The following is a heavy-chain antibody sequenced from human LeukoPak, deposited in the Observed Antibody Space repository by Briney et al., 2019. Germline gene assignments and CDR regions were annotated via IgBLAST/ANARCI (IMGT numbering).Heavy chain of an antibody. V-gene: IGHV1-8*01. J-gene: IGHJ4*02. D-gene: IGHD6-19*01. CDR3: AIGALRRGWAFGY. Sequence: VASVKVSCKASGYTFTSYEINWVRQATGQGLEWMGWMNPNSGNTGYAQKFQGRVTMTRNTSISTAYMELSSLRSEDTAVYYCAIGALRRGWAFGYWGQGTLVTVSS. CDR2: MNPNSGNT. CDR1: GYTFTSYE.